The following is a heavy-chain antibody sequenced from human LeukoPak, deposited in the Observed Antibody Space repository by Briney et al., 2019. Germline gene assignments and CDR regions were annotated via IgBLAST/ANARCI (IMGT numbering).Heavy chain of an antibody. Sequence: ASVKVSCKASGYTFTGYYMHWVRQPPGQGLEWMGWINPNSGGTNYAQKFQGRVTMTRDTSISTAYMELSRLRSDDTAVYYCASSQLIRYSYGPNKNYYYMDVWGKGTTVTVSS. CDR3: ASSQLIRYSYGPNKNYYYMDV. D-gene: IGHD5-18*01. CDR2: INPNSGGT. V-gene: IGHV1-2*02. J-gene: IGHJ6*03. CDR1: GYTFTGYY.